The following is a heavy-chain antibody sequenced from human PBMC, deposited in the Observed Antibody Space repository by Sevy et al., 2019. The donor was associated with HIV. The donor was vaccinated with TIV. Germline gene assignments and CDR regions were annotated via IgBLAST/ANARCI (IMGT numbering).Heavy chain of an antibody. V-gene: IGHV4-39*01. Sequence: SETLSLTCNVSGGSIRSSRHYWGWVRQSPGKTLEWIGSRFYSGGAYYNPSLQSRVTMSLDTSKNQFSLTVSSLTAADTAIYYCARHPLGNWFDLWGQGILVTVSS. CDR3: ARHPLGNWFDL. J-gene: IGHJ5*02. CDR2: RFYSGGA. CDR1: GGSIRSSRHY. D-gene: IGHD3-16*01.